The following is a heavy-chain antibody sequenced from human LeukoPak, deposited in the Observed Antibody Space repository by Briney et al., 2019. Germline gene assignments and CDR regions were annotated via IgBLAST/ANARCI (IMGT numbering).Heavy chain of an antibody. CDR2: IWYDRSIK. CDR1: GFTFSSYD. D-gene: IGHD2-2*01. J-gene: IGHJ4*02. Sequence: PGRSLRLSCAASGFTFSSYDMHWVRQASGKGVEWVAGIWYDRSIKYYSDPVKCRFTISRDNSKNTLYLQMNSLRAEDTAVYYCATTYSAYCSSTSCYGRFDYWGQGTLVTVSS. V-gene: IGHV3-33*01. CDR3: ATTYSAYCSSTSCYGRFDY.